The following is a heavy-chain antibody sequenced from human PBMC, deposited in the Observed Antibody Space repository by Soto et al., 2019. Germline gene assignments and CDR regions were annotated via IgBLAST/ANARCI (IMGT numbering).Heavy chain of an antibody. J-gene: IGHJ4*02. CDR2: IIPILGIA. CDR3: AREGSRGWPYYLAY. Sequence: GASVKVSCKASGGTFSSYTISWVRQAPGQGLEWMGRIIPILGIAKYSQKFQGRVTITRDTSASTAYMELSRLRSEDTAVYYCAREGSRGWPYYLAYWGQGTLVP. V-gene: IGHV1-69*04. CDR1: GGTFSSYT. D-gene: IGHD2-15*01.